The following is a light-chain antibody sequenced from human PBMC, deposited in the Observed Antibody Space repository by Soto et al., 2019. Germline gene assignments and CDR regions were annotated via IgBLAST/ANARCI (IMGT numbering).Light chain of an antibody. V-gene: IGKV1-27*01. CDR2: GTS. CDR3: QQYYSAPAT. J-gene: IGKJ1*01. CDR1: QGISNS. Sequence: DIQMTQSPSSLSASVGDRVNITCRASQGISNSLAWYQQRPGKVPKLLIYGTSTLESGVPSRFSGSGSGTDFTLIISSLQPEDVATYHCQQYYSAPATFGQGTKVEIK.